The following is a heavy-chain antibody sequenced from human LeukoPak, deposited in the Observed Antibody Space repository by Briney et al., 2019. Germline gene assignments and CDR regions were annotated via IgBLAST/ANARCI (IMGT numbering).Heavy chain of an antibody. CDR3: AICDSSGYYFVNAFDI. J-gene: IGHJ3*02. CDR2: IIPIFGTA. Sequence: ASVKVSCKASGYTFTGYYMHWVRQAPGQGLEWMGRIIPIFGTANYAQKFQGRVTITTDESTSTAYMELSSLRSEDTAVYYCAICDSSGYYFVNAFDIWGQGTMVTVSS. D-gene: IGHD3-22*01. V-gene: IGHV1-69*05. CDR1: GYTFTGYY.